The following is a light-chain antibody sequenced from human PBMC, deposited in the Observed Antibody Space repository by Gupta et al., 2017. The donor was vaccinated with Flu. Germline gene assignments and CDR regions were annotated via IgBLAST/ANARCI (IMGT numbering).Light chain of an antibody. CDR1: QSVNIY. J-gene: IGKJ2*01. Sequence: DIVLTQSPATLSLSPGERAILSCRASQSVNIYLAWYQQKPGQPPRLLMFDASKRAAGIADRFSGSGSGTDFTLTISTREPEDFAVYYCQQRSDLPMYTFGQGTKLEIK. V-gene: IGKV3-11*01. CDR2: DAS. CDR3: QQRSDLPMYT.